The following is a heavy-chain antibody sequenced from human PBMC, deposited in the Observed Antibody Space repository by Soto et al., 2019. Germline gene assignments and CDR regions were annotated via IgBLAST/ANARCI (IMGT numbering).Heavy chain of an antibody. D-gene: IGHD2-8*01. CDR2: ITHSGST. CDR1: GGSFRGYY. V-gene: IGHV4-34*01. CDR3: ARDVMANNRYHWYFDL. J-gene: IGHJ2*01. Sequence: QVQLQQWGAGLLKPSETLSLTCAVYGGSFRGYYWSWIRQPPGKGLEWIGEITHSGSTNYNPSLKSRVTISVDTSKSQFSLKLSSVTAADTAVYYCARDVMANNRYHWYFDLWGRGTLVTVSS.